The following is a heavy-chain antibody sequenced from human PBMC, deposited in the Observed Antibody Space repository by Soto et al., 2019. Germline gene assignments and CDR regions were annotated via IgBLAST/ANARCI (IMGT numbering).Heavy chain of an antibody. J-gene: IGHJ5*02. V-gene: IGHV4-61*03. CDR2: ISNSGRT. CDR3: ARGTSWALDP. Sequence: SSETLSLTCTVSGASVSSGTYYWSWIRQAPGKGLEWIGYISNSGRTNYNPSLKSRVIISVDTSKSHFSLQLNSVAAADTAVYYCARGTSWALDPWGQGTLVTVSS. CDR1: GASVSSGTYY. D-gene: IGHD3-16*01.